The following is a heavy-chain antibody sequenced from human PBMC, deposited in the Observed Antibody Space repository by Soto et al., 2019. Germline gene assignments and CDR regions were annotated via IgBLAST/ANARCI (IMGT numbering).Heavy chain of an antibody. CDR1: GGSISSYY. D-gene: IGHD3-22*01. Sequence: SETLSLTCTVSGGSISSYYWSWIRQPPGKGLEWIGYIYYSGSTNYNPSLKSRVTISVDTSKNQFSLKLSSVTAADTAVYYCARGGFSYDTKYYFDYWGQGTLVTVSS. J-gene: IGHJ4*02. CDR3: ARGGFSYDTKYYFDY. CDR2: IYYSGST. V-gene: IGHV4-59*01.